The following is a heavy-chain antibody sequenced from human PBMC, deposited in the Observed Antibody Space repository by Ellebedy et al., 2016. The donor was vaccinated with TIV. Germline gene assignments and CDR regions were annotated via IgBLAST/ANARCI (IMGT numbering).Heavy chain of an antibody. D-gene: IGHD3-10*01. CDR1: GFTFSSYW. J-gene: IGHJ4*02. V-gene: IGHV3-7*04. CDR3: ARAGRPLDY. Sequence: PGGSLRLSCAASGFTFSSYWMSWVRQAPGKGLEWVAHIKQAASEKYYVGSVKGRFTVSRDNAENSLYLQMNSLRADDSAVYYGARAGRPLDYWGQGTLVTVFS. CDR2: IKQAASEK.